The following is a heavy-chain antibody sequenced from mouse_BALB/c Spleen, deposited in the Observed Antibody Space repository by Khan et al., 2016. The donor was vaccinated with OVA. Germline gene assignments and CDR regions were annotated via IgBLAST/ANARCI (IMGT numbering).Heavy chain of an antibody. D-gene: IGHD1-1*02. Sequence: VQLKQSGPDLVKPGASVKISCKASGYSFTHYYMSWVKQSHGKSLEWIGRVNPNTDNTNYNQEFKGKAILTVDKSSNTAYLELRSLTSEDSAVYFCAGGFAFFASWGQGTLVTVSA. CDR2: VNPNTDNT. CDR1: GYSFTHYY. V-gene: IGHV1-26*01. J-gene: IGHJ3*01. CDR3: AGGFAFFAS.